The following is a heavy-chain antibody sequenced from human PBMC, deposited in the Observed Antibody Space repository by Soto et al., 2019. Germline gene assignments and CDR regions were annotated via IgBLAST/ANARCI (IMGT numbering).Heavy chain of an antibody. V-gene: IGHV3-21*01. CDR3: AREDSIIIPAVSDF. J-gene: IGHJ4*02. D-gene: IGHD2-2*01. CDR1: GFAFNNYG. CDR2: ISKSDYT. Sequence: GGSLRLSCTVSGFAFNNYGINWVRQAPGKGLEWVSSISKSDYTYYSDSVKGRFAISRDNAKNSVSLQMNTLRVEDTAVYYCAREDSIIIPAVSDFWGQGTLVTVSS.